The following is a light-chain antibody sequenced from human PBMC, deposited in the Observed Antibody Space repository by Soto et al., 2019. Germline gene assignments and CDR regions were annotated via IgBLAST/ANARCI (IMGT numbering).Light chain of an antibody. CDR1: RSNIGAGYD. J-gene: IGLJ2*01. V-gene: IGLV1-40*01. CDR2: GNT. CDR3: QSYDSSLSGSRV. Sequence: QSALTQPPSVSGAPGQRVTISCTGSRSNIGAGYDVHWYQQLPGTAPKLLIYGNTNRPSGVPDRFSGSKSGTSASLAITGLQAEDEADYYCQSYDSSLSGSRVFGGGTKLTVL.